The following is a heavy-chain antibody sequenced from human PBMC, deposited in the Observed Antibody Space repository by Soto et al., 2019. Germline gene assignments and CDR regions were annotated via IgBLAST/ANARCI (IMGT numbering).Heavy chain of an antibody. CDR1: GGTFTSYT. CDR2: IIPILRMA. D-gene: IGHD3-10*01. CDR3: ATSYGSGSAHFDY. J-gene: IGHJ4*02. V-gene: IGHV1-69*02. Sequence: QVQLVQSGAEVKMPGSSVKVSCTASGGTFTSYTFSWVRQVPGQGLEWMGRIIPILRMADFAQKFQGRVTIHADEYTSTVDMKPSSLRSEDTAVYYCATSYGSGSAHFDYCGQGTLVTVS.